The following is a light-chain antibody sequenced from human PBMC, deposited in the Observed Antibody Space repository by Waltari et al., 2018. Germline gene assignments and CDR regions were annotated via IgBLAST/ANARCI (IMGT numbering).Light chain of an antibody. CDR2: GAS. Sequence: ETVMTQSPATLSVSPGERATLSCRASQSVSTNLAWYQQKPGQAPRLLIYGASTRATGIPARFSGTESGTQFTLTIDSLQSEDFAVYYCQQYSNWPPITFGQGTRLEIK. CDR3: QQYSNWPPIT. J-gene: IGKJ5*01. V-gene: IGKV3-15*01. CDR1: QSVSTN.